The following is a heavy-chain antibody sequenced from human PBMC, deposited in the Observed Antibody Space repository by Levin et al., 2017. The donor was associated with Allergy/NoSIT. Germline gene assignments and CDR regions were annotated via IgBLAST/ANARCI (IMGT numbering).Heavy chain of an antibody. CDR3: ARGDCSSTSCLAY. CDR2: ITSDGRDT. J-gene: IGHJ4*02. D-gene: IGHD2-2*01. V-gene: IGHV3-74*03. Sequence: GESLKISCAASGFTFSNHWMHWVRQVPGKGLVWVSRITSDGRDTKYAVSVMGRFTISRDNARNTLHLQMNSLRAEDTAVYYCARGDCSSTSCLAYWGQGTLVTVSS. CDR1: GFTFSNHW.